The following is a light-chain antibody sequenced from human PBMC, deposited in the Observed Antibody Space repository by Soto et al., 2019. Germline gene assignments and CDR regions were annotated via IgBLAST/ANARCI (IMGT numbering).Light chain of an antibody. Sequence: EIVLTQSPATLSLSPGERATLSCRASQSVSSYLAWYQQKPGQAPRLLISDASNRATGIPARFSGSGSGTDFTPTISSLEPEDFAVYYCQQRSNWLFTFGPGTKVDIK. V-gene: IGKV3-11*01. CDR1: QSVSSY. J-gene: IGKJ3*01. CDR2: DAS. CDR3: QQRSNWLFT.